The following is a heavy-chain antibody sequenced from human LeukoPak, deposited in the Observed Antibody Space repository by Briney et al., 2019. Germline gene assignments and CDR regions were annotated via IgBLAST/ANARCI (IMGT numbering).Heavy chain of an antibody. Sequence: GGSLRLSCAASGFPFSDYYMSWIRQAPRRGLELVSYISSSCSTIYYADSVKGRFTISRGNAQNSRYLQMNSLEAEDTAVYYCARVSSIVVAVAFAYWGQGTLVTVSS. CDR1: GFPFSDYY. D-gene: IGHD3-22*01. CDR3: ARVSSIVVAVAFAY. V-gene: IGHV3-11*04. CDR2: ISSSCSTI. J-gene: IGHJ4*02.